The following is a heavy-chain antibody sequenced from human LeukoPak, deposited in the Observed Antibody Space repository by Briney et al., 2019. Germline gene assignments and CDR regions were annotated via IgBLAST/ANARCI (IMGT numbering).Heavy chain of an antibody. V-gene: IGHV3-7*04. CDR1: GFTFSSYC. Sequence: GGSLRLSCSASGFTFSSYCMNWVRQAPGKRLEWVANIEQHGNEKYYMDSVKGRFTISRDNAKNSLYLEMNSLRAEDTAVYYCAGGDYYGSGSARRHWFDPWGQGTLVTVSS. CDR2: IEQHGNEK. D-gene: IGHD3-10*01. J-gene: IGHJ5*02. CDR3: AGGDYYGSGSARRHWFDP.